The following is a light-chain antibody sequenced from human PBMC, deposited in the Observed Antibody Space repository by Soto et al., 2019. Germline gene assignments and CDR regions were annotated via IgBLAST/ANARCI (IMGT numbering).Light chain of an antibody. CDR3: CSYAGSYV. J-gene: IGLJ1*01. V-gene: IGLV2-11*01. Sequence: QSALTQPRSVSGSPGQSVTISCTGTSSDVGGYNYVSWYQQHPGKAPKLMIYAVSKRPSGVPDRFSGSKSGNTASLTISGLQAEDEADYYCCSYAGSYVFGTGTNLTVL. CDR1: SSDVGGYNY. CDR2: AVS.